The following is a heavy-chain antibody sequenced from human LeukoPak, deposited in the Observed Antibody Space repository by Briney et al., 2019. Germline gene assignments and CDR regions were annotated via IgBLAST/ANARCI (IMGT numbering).Heavy chain of an antibody. CDR3: ARGNSGNYYIYYYYYMDV. V-gene: IGHV4-39*07. CDR1: GGSISSSSYY. CDR2: IYYSGST. D-gene: IGHD3-10*01. Sequence: SETLSLTCTVSGGSISSSSYYWGWIRQPPGKGLEWIGSIYYSGSTFYNPSLKSRVSISVDTSKNQFSLKVSSVTAADTAVYYCARGNSGNYYIYYYYYMDVWGKGTTVTVSS. J-gene: IGHJ6*03.